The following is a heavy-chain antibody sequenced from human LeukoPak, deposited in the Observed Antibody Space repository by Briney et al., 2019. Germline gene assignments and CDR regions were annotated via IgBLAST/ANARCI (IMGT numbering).Heavy chain of an antibody. CDR3: ARGVEDESRYYDSSGYYLDY. Sequence: PSETLSLTCTVSGGSISSGGYYWSWIRQPPGKGLEWIGYIYYSGSTNYNPSLKSRVTISVDTSKNQFSLKLSSVTAADTAVYYCARGVEDESRYYDSSGYYLDYWGQGTLVTVSS. CDR2: IYYSGST. J-gene: IGHJ4*02. CDR1: GGSISSGGYY. V-gene: IGHV4-61*08. D-gene: IGHD3-22*01.